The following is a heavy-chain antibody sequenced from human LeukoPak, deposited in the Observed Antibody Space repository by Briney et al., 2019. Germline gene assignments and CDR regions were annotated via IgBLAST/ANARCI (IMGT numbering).Heavy chain of an antibody. CDR1: GFTFSSYW. J-gene: IGHJ3*02. Sequence: GGSLRLSCAASGFTFSSYWMHWVRQAPGKGLVWVSRISSDGSSTSYADSVKGRFTISRDNAKNTLYLQMNSLRAEDTAVYHCARTTGSKNAFDIWGQGTIVPVSS. CDR3: ARTTGSKNAFDI. CDR2: ISSDGSST. D-gene: IGHD1-26*01. V-gene: IGHV3-74*01.